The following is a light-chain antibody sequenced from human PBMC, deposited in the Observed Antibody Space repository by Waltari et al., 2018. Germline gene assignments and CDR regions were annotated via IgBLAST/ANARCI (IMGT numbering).Light chain of an antibody. CDR3: MQGTHWPPIT. Sequence: DVVMTQSPLSLPVTLGQPASIPSRSSQSLVHSDGNTFLNWFQHRPGQSPRRLIYKVSNRDFGVPDRFSGSGSGTDFTLKISRVEAEDVGVYYCMQGTHWPPITFGQGTRLEIK. J-gene: IGKJ5*01. V-gene: IGKV2-30*02. CDR2: KVS. CDR1: QSLVHSDGNTF.